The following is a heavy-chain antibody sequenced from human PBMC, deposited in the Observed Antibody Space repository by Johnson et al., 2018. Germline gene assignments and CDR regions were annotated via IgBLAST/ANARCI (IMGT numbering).Heavy chain of an antibody. Sequence: VQLVQSGGDLVKPGGSLRLSCIASGFNFNYYSMNWVRQAPGKGLEWVSSITRSSSYIYYADSVRGRFTISRDNAKNSLYLQMNSLRAEDAAGYFCARDTVSDAFDVWGQGTTVIVSS. CDR2: ITRSSSYI. CDR3: ARDTVSDAFDV. D-gene: IGHD4-11*01. V-gene: IGHV3-21*01. J-gene: IGHJ3*01. CDR1: GFNFNYYS.